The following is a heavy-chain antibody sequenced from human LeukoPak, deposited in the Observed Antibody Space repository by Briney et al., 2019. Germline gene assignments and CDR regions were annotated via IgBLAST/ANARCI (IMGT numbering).Heavy chain of an antibody. CDR3: ARHRDDYVWGSYRYTGNNWFDP. V-gene: IGHV4-59*08. CDR1: GGSISSYY. J-gene: IGHJ5*02. Sequence: SETLSLTCTVSGGSISSYYWSWIRQPPGKGLEWIGYIYYSGSTNYNPSLKSRVTISVDTSKNQFSLKLSSVTAADTAVYYCARHRDDYVWGSYRYTGNNWFDPWGQGTLVTVSS. D-gene: IGHD3-16*02. CDR2: IYYSGST.